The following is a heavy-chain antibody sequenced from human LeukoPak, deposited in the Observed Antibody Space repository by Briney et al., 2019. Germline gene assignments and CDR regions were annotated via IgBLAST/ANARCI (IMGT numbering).Heavy chain of an antibody. CDR1: GFTFGTYG. V-gene: IGHV3-30*02. Sequence: GGSLRLSCVASGFTFGTYGMHWVRQAPGKGLEWVAFIRFDGSHKYHADSVRGRFTISRDNSKNTVYLQMNSLRVDDTAVYYCARDTSCFDYWGQGTLVIVSS. J-gene: IGHJ4*02. CDR2: IRFDGSHK. D-gene: IGHD6-6*01. CDR3: ARDTSCFDY.